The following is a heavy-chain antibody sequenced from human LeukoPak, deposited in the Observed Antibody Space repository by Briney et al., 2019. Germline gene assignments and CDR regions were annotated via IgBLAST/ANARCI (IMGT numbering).Heavy chain of an antibody. Sequence: ASVKVSCKASGYTFTSYGVSWVRQAPGQGLEWMGWMNPNTGNTGYAQKFQGRVTITRNTSISTAYMELSSLRSEDTAVYYCAREGAAAGRYFDYWGQGTLVTVSS. CDR1: GYTFTSYG. J-gene: IGHJ4*02. D-gene: IGHD6-13*01. V-gene: IGHV1-8*01. CDR3: AREGAAAGRYFDY. CDR2: MNPNTGNT.